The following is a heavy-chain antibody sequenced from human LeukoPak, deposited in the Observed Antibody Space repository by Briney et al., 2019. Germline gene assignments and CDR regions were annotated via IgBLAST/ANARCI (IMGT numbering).Heavy chain of an antibody. V-gene: IGHV4-39*07. CDR3: ARDLFYYDSSGRRGAFDI. J-gene: IGHJ3*02. D-gene: IGHD3-22*01. CDR2: IFYSGST. Sequence: PSETLSLTCTVSGGSISTSNYYWGWIRQPPGKGLEWIGNIFYSGSTYYSPSLKSRVTISLDTSRNQFSLKLSSVTAADTAVYYCARDLFYYDSSGRRGAFDIWGQGTMVTVSS. CDR1: GGSISTSNYY.